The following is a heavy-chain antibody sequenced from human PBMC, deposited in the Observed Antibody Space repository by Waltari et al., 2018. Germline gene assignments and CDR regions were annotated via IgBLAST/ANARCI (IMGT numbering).Heavy chain of an antibody. D-gene: IGHD3-22*01. J-gene: IGHJ6*03. CDR3: ANHYYDSSGYYGYYYYYMDV. CDR1: GFTFSSYA. V-gene: IGHV3-23*04. Sequence: EVQLVESGGGLVQPGGSLRLSCAASGFTFSSYAMSWVRQAPGKGLEWVSAISGSGGSTYYADSVKGRFTISRDNSKNTLYLQMNSLRAEDTAVYYCANHYYDSSGYYGYYYYYMDVWGKGTTVTVSS. CDR2: ISGSGGST.